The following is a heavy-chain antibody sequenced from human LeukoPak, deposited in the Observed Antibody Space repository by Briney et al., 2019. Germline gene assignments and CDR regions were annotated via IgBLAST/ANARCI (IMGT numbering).Heavy chain of an antibody. D-gene: IGHD6-13*01. CDR2: IYYSGST. V-gene: IGHV4-30-4*01. J-gene: IGHJ4*02. CDR1: GGSISSGDYY. CDR3: ASEASSSWYPL. Sequence: SETLSLTCTVSGGSISSGDYYWSWIRQPPGKGLEWIGYIYYSGSTYYNPSLKSRVTISVDTSKNQFSLKLSSVTAADTAVYYCASEASSSWYPLWGQGTLVTDSS.